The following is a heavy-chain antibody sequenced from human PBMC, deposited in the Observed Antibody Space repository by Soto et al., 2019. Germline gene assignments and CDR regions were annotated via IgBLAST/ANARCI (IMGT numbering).Heavy chain of an antibody. D-gene: IGHD6-19*01. CDR2: ISWNGESI. CDR1: GFSFGDYA. Sequence: EVQLVESGGGLVQPGRSLRLSCAASGFSFGDYAMQWVRQVPGKGLEWVSSISWNGESIGYADSVKGRFTISRDNGKKSVYLQMNSLRGEDTALYYCAKDVGSSGWYDGVDSWGQGTLVTVS. J-gene: IGHJ4*02. V-gene: IGHV3-9*01. CDR3: AKDVGSSGWYDGVDS.